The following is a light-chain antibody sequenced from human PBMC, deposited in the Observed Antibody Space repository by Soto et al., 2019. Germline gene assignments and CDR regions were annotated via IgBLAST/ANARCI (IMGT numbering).Light chain of an antibody. CDR1: SSNIGAGYD. CDR3: QSYDSSLSGDVV. V-gene: IGLV1-40*01. Sequence: QSVLTQPPSVSGAPGQRVTISCTGSSSNIGAGYDVHWYQQLPGTAPKLLIYGNSNRPSGVPDRFSGSKSGPSASLAITGRPAEDEADYSCQSYDSSLSGDVVFGGGTKLTVL. CDR2: GNS. J-gene: IGLJ2*01.